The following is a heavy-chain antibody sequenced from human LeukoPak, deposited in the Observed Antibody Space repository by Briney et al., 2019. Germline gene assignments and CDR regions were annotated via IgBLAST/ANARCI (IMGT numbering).Heavy chain of an antibody. CDR2: IYYSGST. V-gene: IGHV4-59*08. Sequence: PSETLSLTCTVSGGSISSYYWSWIRQPPGKGLEWIGYIYYSGSTNYNPSLKGRVTISVDTSKNQFSLKLSSVTAADTAVYYCARRPTVYYYGMDVWGQGTTVTVSS. J-gene: IGHJ6*02. CDR3: ARRPTVYYYGMDV. CDR1: GGSISSYY. D-gene: IGHD1-14*01.